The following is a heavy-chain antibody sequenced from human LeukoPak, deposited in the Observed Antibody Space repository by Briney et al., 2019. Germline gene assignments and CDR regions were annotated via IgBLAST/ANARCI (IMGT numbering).Heavy chain of an antibody. J-gene: IGHJ4*02. CDR2: IYYSGST. CDR3: ARVREENFDY. Sequence: SETLSLTCTVSGGSISSSSYYWGWIRQPPGKGLEWIGSIYYSGSTYYNPSLKSRVTISVDTSKNQFSLKLSSVTAADTAVYYCARVREENFDYWGQGTLVTVSS. CDR1: GGSISSSSYY. V-gene: IGHV4-39*07.